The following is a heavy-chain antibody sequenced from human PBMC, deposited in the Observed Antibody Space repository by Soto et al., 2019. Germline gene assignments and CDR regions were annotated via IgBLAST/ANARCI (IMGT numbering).Heavy chain of an antibody. Sequence: GGSLRLSCAASGFTFSSYAMSWVRQAPGKGLEWVSAISGSGGSTYYADSAKGRFTISRDNSKNTLYLQMNSLRAEDTAVYYCAKRKGSSYYFDYWGQGTLVTVSS. CDR3: AKRKGSSYYFDY. V-gene: IGHV3-23*01. CDR1: GFTFSSYA. CDR2: ISGSGGST. J-gene: IGHJ4*02. D-gene: IGHD6-6*01.